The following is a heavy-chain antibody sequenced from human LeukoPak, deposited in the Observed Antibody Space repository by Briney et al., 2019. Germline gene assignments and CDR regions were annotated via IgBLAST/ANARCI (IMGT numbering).Heavy chain of an antibody. CDR1: GFAFSNYA. Sequence: PGGSLRLSCAASGFAFSNYAMSWVRQAPGKGLEWVSAVSGSGGSTYHADSVKGRFTISRDNSKNTLYLQMNTLRAEDTAVHYCAKGGRSSGYYYDFDYWGQGTPVTVSS. J-gene: IGHJ4*02. CDR3: AKGGRSSGYYYDFDY. V-gene: IGHV3-23*01. D-gene: IGHD3-22*01. CDR2: VSGSGGST.